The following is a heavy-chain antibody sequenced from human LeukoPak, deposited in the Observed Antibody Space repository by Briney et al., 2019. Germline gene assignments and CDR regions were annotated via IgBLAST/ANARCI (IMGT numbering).Heavy chain of an antibody. CDR2: IYTSGST. CDR1: GGSISSYY. D-gene: IGHD2-15*01. Sequence: SETLSLTCTVSGGSISSYYWSWIRQPAGKGLEWIGRIYTSGSTNYNPSLKSRVTMSVDTSKNQFSLKLSSVTAADTAVYYCARSYCSGGSCYLGAYYFDYWGQGTLVTVSS. V-gene: IGHV4-4*07. CDR3: ARSYCSGGSCYLGAYYFDY. J-gene: IGHJ4*02.